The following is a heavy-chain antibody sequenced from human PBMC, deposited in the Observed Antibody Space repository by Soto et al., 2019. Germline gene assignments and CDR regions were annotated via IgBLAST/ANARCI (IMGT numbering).Heavy chain of an antibody. CDR3: ARGDRGGSGSPASYYFSGLDV. D-gene: IGHD3-10*01. CDR1: GFTFSDYA. J-gene: IGHJ6*02. V-gene: IGHV3-23*01. CDR2: VSANGDIT. Sequence: EVQVLESGGDLVQPGGSLRLSCAASGFTFSDYAMTWVHQAPGKGLDWVSSVSANGDITYYADSVKGRFTISRDNSNNTLLLQMNGLRAEDTALFYCARGDRGGSGSPASYYFSGLDVWGQGTTVTVSS.